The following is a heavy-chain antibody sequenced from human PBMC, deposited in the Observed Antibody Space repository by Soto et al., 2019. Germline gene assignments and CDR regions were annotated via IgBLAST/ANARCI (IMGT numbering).Heavy chain of an antibody. D-gene: IGHD6-19*01. J-gene: IGHJ4*02. V-gene: IGHV3-9*01. CDR3: AKGMGWSEYSSGWDY. CDR1: GFTFDDYA. CDR2: ISWNSGSI. Sequence: EVQLVESGGGLVQPGRSLRLSCAASGFTFDDYAMHWVRQAPGKGLEWVSGISWNSGSIGYADSVKGRFTISRDNAKNSLYLQMNRLGAEDTALYYCAKGMGWSEYSSGWDYWGQGTLGNVSS.